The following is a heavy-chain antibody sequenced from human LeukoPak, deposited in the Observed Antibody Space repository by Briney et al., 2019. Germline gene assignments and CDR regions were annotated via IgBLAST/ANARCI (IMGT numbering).Heavy chain of an antibody. CDR2: NNHSGST. CDR1: GGSFSGYY. V-gene: IGHV4-34*01. J-gene: IGHJ5*02. CDR3: ARARRRFDP. Sequence: SETLSLTCAVYGGSFSGYYWSWIRQPPGKGLEWIGENNHSGSTNYNPSLKSRVTISVDTSKNQFSLKLSSVTAADTAVYYCARARRRFDPWGQGTLVTVSS.